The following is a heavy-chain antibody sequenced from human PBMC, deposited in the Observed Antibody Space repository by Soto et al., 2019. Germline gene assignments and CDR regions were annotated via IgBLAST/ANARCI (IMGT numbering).Heavy chain of an antibody. CDR3: VRGDGDYYDGNGYLGRH. V-gene: IGHV3-74*01. CDR1: GFTVGSNW. J-gene: IGHJ4*02. Sequence: PGGSLRLSCAASGFTVGSNWMHWVRQAPGKGLVWVSRIKNDGSGTYYVDSVEGRFTISRDNAKNTLYLQMNSLRAEDTAVYYCVRGDGDYYDGNGYLGRHWGQGTLVTVSS. D-gene: IGHD3-22*01. CDR2: IKNDGSGT.